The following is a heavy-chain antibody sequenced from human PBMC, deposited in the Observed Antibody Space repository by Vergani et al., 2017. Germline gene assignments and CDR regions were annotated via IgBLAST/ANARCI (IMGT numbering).Heavy chain of an antibody. Sequence: EVQLVESGGGLVKPGGSLRLSCAAYGFTFSNAWMSWVRQAPGKGLEWVGRIKSKTDGGTTDYAAPVKGRFTISRENSKNTLYLQMNSLKTEDTAVYYCAREVTYYDFWSGYAFDIWGQGTMVTVSS. D-gene: IGHD3-3*01. V-gene: IGHV3-15*01. CDR2: IKSKTDGGTT. CDR1: GFTFSNAW. CDR3: AREVTYYDFWSGYAFDI. J-gene: IGHJ3*02.